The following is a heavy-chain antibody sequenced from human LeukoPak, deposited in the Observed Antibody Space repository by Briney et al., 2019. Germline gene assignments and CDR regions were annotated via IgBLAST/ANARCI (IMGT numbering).Heavy chain of an antibody. CDR1: GFTFSSYS. CDR3: ARVWYSAFDY. Sequence: GGSLRLSCAASGFTFSSYSMNWVRQAPGKGLEWVSYITSSSSAIHYADSVKGRFTISRDNAKNSLYLQMNSLRAEDTAVYYCARVWYSAFDYWGQGMLVTVSS. CDR2: ITSSSSAI. J-gene: IGHJ4*02. V-gene: IGHV3-48*01. D-gene: IGHD2-21*01.